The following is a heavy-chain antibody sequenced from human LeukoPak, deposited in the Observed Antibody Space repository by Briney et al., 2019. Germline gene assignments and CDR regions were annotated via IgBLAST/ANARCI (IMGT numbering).Heavy chain of an antibody. CDR2: INPSSGST. D-gene: IGHD6-6*01. J-gene: IGHJ5*02. V-gene: IGHV1-46*01. CDR1: GYTFPCYY. Sequence: ASVTVSFKASGYTFPCYYMHWVRQPPSQGLEWVGIINPSSGSTSYAQKFQGRVTMTRHMSTSTVYMELSSLRSEDTAVYYCARYMAEYILNWFDAWGQGTLVTVAS. CDR3: ARYMAEYILNWFDA.